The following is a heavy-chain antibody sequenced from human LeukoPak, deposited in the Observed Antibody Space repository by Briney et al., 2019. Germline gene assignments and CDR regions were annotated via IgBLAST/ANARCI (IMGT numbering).Heavy chain of an antibody. CDR1: GFIYSNYD. CDR3: ARDENGDSDFDL. J-gene: IGHJ2*01. D-gene: IGHD5-12*01. CDR2: ISSGGSTI. V-gene: IGHV3-48*01. Sequence: GGSLRLSCAASGFIYSNYDMNWVRHAPGKGLEWVSFISSGGSTIFYADSVKGRFTISRDDAKNSLYVQMNNLRVEDTAVYYCARDENGDSDFDLWGRGTLVTVSS.